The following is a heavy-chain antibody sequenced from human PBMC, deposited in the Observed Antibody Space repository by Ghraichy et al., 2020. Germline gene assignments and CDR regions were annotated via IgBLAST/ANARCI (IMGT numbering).Heavy chain of an antibody. CDR3: ASNLRDIVVVPAAITGYFDY. V-gene: IGHV4-34*01. D-gene: IGHD2-2*02. Sequence: SETLSLTCAVYGGSFSGYYWSWIRQPPGKGLEWIGEINHSGSTNYNPSLKSRVTISVDTSKNQFSLKLSSVTAADTAVYYCASNLRDIVVVPAAITGYFDYWGQGTLVTVSS. CDR1: GGSFSGYY. J-gene: IGHJ4*02. CDR2: INHSGST.